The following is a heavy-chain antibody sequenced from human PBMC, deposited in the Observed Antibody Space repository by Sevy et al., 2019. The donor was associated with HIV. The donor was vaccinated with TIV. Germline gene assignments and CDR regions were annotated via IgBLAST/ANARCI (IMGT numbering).Heavy chain of an antibody. CDR3: TRLEPAVDGTYHSDY. V-gene: IGHV3-73*01. D-gene: IGHD6-19*01. CDR1: GFTFSGSA. CDR2: IRSKANSYAT. J-gene: IGHJ4*02. Sequence: GGSLRLSCAASGFTFSGSAMHWVRQASGKGLEWVGRIRSKANSYATAYATSVKGRFTISRDDSKNTAYLQMNSLKTEDRAVYYCTRLEPAVDGTYHSDYWGQGTLVTVSS.